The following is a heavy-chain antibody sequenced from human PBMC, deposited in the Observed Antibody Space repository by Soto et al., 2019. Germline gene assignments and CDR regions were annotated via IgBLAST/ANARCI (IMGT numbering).Heavy chain of an antibody. CDR1: GGSISSSSYY. CDR3: ARGIAAPIDYYYYYMDV. J-gene: IGHJ6*03. D-gene: IGHD6-6*01. V-gene: IGHV4-39*01. CDR2: IYYSGST. Sequence: QLQLQESGPGLVKPSETLSLTCTVSGGSISSSSYYWGWIRQPPGKGLEWIGSIYYSGSTYYNPSLKSRVTISVDTSKNQFSLKLSSVTAADTAVYYCARGIAAPIDYYYYYMDVWGKGTTVTVSS.